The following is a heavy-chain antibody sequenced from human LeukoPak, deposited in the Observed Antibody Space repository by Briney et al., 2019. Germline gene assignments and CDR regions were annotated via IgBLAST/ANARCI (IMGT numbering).Heavy chain of an antibody. D-gene: IGHD5-18*01. CDR2: INHSGST. V-gene: IGHV4-34*01. J-gene: IGHJ4*01. CDR1: GGSLSGYY. CDR3: ARTDTAMDGTDFDY. Sequence: SETLSLTCAVYGGSLSGYYWSWIRQPPGKGLEWIGEINHSGSTNYNPSLKSRVTISVDTSKNQFSLKLSSVTAADTAVYYCARTDTAMDGTDFDYWGQGTLVTVSS.